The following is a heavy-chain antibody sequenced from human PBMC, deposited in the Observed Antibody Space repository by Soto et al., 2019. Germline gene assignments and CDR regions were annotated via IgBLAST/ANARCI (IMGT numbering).Heavy chain of an antibody. J-gene: IGHJ6*02. CDR3: ARDWVYYGMDV. CDR1: GFTFSSYA. Sequence: GGSLRLSXAASGFTFSSYAMHWVRQAPGKGLEWVAVISYDGSNKYYADSVKGRFTISRDNSKNTLYLQMNSLRAEDTAVYYCARDWVYYGMDVWGQGTTVTVSS. V-gene: IGHV3-30-3*01. CDR2: ISYDGSNK. D-gene: IGHD3-16*01.